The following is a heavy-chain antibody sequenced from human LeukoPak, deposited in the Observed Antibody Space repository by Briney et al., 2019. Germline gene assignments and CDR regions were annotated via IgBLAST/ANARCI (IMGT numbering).Heavy chain of an antibody. CDR3: VREVYYCHDY. Sequence: PWGSLSLTCAASGFTFSCCSMNWVRQAPGKGLEWVSYISSSSSTIYYADSVKGRFTISRDNAKNSLYLQMNSLRDEDAASYYSVREVYYCHDYWGQGTLVTVSS. CDR1: GFTFSCCS. V-gene: IGHV3-48*02. J-gene: IGHJ4*02. CDR2: ISSSSSTI. D-gene: IGHD5/OR15-5a*01.